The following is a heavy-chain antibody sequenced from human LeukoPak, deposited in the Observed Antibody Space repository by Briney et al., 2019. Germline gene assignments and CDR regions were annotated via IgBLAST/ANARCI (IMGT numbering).Heavy chain of an antibody. J-gene: IGHJ4*02. CDR3: ARETHYDSSAYHNDY. V-gene: IGHV1-3*03. Sequence: GASVKVSCKASGYTFTSYAMHWVRQAPGQRLEWMGWINAGNGNTKYSQEFQGRVTITRDTSASTAYMELSSLRSEDMAVYYCARETHYDSSAYHNDYWGQGTLVTVSS. CDR1: GYTFTSYA. CDR2: INAGNGNT. D-gene: IGHD3-22*01.